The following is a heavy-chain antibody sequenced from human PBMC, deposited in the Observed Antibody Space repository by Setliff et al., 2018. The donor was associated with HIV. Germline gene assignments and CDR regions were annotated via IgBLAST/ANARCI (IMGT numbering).Heavy chain of an antibody. V-gene: IGHV4-39*01. CDR2: MHHSGST. D-gene: IGHD4-4*01. CDR3: ARAGTTVRRGWFDP. J-gene: IGHJ5*02. Sequence: SETLSLTCTVSGDSITSNSYYWGWIRQSPGKGLEWIGTMHHSGSTYYNPSLKSRVAIFIDTSKNQFSLRLSSVTAADTAVYYCARAGTTVRRGWFDPWGQGTLVTVSS. CDR1: GDSITSNSYY.